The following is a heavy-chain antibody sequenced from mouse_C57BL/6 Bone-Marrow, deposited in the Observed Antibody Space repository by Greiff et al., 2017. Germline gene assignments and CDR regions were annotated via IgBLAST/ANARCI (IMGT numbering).Heavy chain of an antibody. Sequence: VQLQQSGAELVRPGTSVKVSCKASGYAFTNYLLEWVKQRPGQGLEWIGVINPGSGGTNYNEKFKGKATLTADKSSSTAYMQLSSLTSEDSAVYFCALLRPFDYWGQGTTLTVSS. J-gene: IGHJ2*01. CDR2: INPGSGGT. CDR3: ALLRPFDY. CDR1: GYAFTNYL. D-gene: IGHD1-2*01. V-gene: IGHV1-54*01.